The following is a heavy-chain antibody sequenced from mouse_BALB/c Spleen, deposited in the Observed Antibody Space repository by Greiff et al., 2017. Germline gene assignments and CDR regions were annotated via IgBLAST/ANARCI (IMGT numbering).Heavy chain of an antibody. V-gene: IGHV1-4*02. CDR3: ARSGALRPVFDY. CDR2: INPSSGYT. Sequence: QVQLQQSAAELARPGASVKMSCKASGYTFTSYTMHWVKQRPGQGLEWIGYINPSSGYTEYNQKFKDKTTLTADKSSSTAYMQLSSLTSEDSAVYYCARSGALRPVFDYWGQGTTLTVSS. J-gene: IGHJ2*01. CDR1: GYTFTSYT. D-gene: IGHD1-2*01.